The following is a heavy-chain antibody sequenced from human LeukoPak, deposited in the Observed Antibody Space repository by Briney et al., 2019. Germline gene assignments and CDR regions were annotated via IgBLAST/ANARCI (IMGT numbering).Heavy chain of an antibody. CDR3: AREDSGYDLANGMDV. Sequence: SETLSLTFTVSGGSISSGDYYWSWIRQPPGKGLEWIRYIYYSGSTYYNPSLKSRVTISVDTSKNQFSLKLSSVTAADTAVYYCAREDSGYDLANGMDVWGQGTTVTVSS. J-gene: IGHJ6*02. CDR1: GGSISSGDYY. CDR2: IYYSGST. D-gene: IGHD5-12*01. V-gene: IGHV4-30-4*01.